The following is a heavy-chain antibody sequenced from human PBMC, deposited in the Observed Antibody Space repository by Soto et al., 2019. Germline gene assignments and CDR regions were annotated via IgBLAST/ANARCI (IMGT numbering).Heavy chain of an antibody. CDR3: ARRELEPTNNDAFHI. CDR1: GGSISSSDHY. Sequence: SETLSLTCAVSGGSISSSDHYWDWIRQPPGKGPEWIGRIYYSGSTYYNPSLKSRVTISVDTSKNQFSLKLSSVTAADTAVYYCARRELEPTNNDAFHIWGQGTMVTVS. CDR2: IYYSGST. J-gene: IGHJ3*02. D-gene: IGHD1-1*01. V-gene: IGHV4-39*01.